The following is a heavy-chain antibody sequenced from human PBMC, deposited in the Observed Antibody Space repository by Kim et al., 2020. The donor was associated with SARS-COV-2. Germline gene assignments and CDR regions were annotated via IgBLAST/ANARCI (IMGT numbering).Heavy chain of an antibody. Sequence: GGSLRLSCAASGFTFSSYAMSWVRQAPGKGLEWVSAISGSGGSTYYADSVKGRFTISRDNSKNTLYLQMNSLRAEDTAVYYCAKFSYVGWFGELLKGYWGQGTLVTVSS. J-gene: IGHJ4*02. CDR3: AKFSYVGWFGELLKGY. CDR1: GFTFSSYA. D-gene: IGHD3-10*01. CDR2: ISGSGGST. V-gene: IGHV3-23*01.